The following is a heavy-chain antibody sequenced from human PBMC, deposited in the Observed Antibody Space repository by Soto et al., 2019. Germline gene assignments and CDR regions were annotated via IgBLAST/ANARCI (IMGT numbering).Heavy chain of an antibody. CDR1: GFTFSSYS. Sequence: EVQLVESGGGLVQPGGSLRLSCEASGFTFSSYSMNWVRQAPGKGLEWVSYISSSSSTIYYADSVKGRFTISRDNAKNSLYLQMNSLRDEDTAVYYCARDSPYSSSWYDLNWFDPWGQGTLVTVSS. V-gene: IGHV3-48*02. CDR2: ISSSSSTI. CDR3: ARDSPYSSSWYDLNWFDP. D-gene: IGHD6-13*01. J-gene: IGHJ5*02.